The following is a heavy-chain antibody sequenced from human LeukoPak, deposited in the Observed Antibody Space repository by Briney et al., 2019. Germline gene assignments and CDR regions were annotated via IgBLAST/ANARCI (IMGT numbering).Heavy chain of an antibody. D-gene: IGHD3-10*01. J-gene: IGHJ4*02. CDR3: ARKSASGNYPLDY. CDR2: INSDGSST. CDR1: GFTFSKYW. V-gene: IGHV3-74*01. Sequence: PGGSLRLSCAVSGFTFSKYWMQWVRQAPGKGLVWVSRINSDGSSTTYADSVKGRFTISRDNAKNTVFLQMSSLRAEDTALYYCARKSASGNYPLDYWGQGTLVTVSS.